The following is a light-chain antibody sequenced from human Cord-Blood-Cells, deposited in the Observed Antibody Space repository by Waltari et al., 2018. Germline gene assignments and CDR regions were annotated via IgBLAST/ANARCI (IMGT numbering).Light chain of an antibody. V-gene: IGKV3-11*01. CDR3: QQRSNWPPIT. CDR1: QSVSSY. CDR2: DAS. Sequence: EIVLTQSPATLSLSPGERATLSCRASQSVSSYLAWYQQKPGQAPRLRIYDASNRATGIPARFSGGGSGTDFTLTISSLEPEDVAVYYCQQRSNWPPITFGQGTRLEIK. J-gene: IGKJ5*01.